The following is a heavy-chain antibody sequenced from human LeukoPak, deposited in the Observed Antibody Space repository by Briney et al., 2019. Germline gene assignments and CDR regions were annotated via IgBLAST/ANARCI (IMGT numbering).Heavy chain of an antibody. CDR2: ISAYNGNT. Sequence: ASVKVSCKASGYTFTSYGISWVRQAPGQGLEWMGWISAYNGNTNYAQKLQGRVTMTTDTSTSTAYMELRSLRSDDTAVYYCARGPYYDSSGYYWALDYWGQGTLVTVSS. CDR3: ARGPYYDSSGYYWALDY. D-gene: IGHD3-22*01. V-gene: IGHV1-18*01. J-gene: IGHJ4*02. CDR1: GYTFTSYG.